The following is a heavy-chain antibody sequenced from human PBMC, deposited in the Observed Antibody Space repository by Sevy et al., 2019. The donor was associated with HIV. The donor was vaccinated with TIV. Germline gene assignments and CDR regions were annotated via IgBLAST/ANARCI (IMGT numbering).Heavy chain of an antibody. CDR1: GFTLSSYT. J-gene: IGHJ4*02. Sequence: GGSLRLSCEASGFTLSSYTMNWVRQSPEKGLEWVATFDRTDITHYADSVKGRFIISRDTAKNSLFLQMNSLRDDDTAMYFCVRDERAIASQFDYWCRGTLVTVSS. D-gene: IGHD2-21*01. V-gene: IGHV3-48*02. CDR3: VRDERAIASQFDY. CDR2: FDRTDIT.